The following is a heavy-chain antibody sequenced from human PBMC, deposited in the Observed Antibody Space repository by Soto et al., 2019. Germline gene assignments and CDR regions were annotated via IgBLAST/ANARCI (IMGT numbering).Heavy chain of an antibody. CDR2: ISYDGSNK. Sequence: PGGSLRLSCAASGFTFSSYAMHWVRQAPGKGLEWVAVISYDGSNKYYADSVKGRFTISRDNSKNTLYLQMNSLRAEDTAVYYCARVRDGYYYYGMDVWGQGTTVTV. D-gene: IGHD3-22*01. J-gene: IGHJ6*02. CDR3: ARVRDGYYYYGMDV. V-gene: IGHV3-30-3*01. CDR1: GFTFSSYA.